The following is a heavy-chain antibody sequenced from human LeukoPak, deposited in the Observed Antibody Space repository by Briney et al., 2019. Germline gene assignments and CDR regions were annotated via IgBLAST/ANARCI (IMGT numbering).Heavy chain of an antibody. Sequence: GGSLRLSCAASGFTFSSYSMNWVRQAPGKGLEWVSSISSSSSYVYYADSVKGRFTISRDNAKNSLYLQMNSLRAEDTAVYYCARDGAGAYGDYVDYYYYYMDVWGKGTTVTVSS. D-gene: IGHD4-17*01. V-gene: IGHV3-21*01. CDR2: ISSSSSYV. J-gene: IGHJ6*03. CDR3: ARDGAGAYGDYVDYYYYYMDV. CDR1: GFTFSSYS.